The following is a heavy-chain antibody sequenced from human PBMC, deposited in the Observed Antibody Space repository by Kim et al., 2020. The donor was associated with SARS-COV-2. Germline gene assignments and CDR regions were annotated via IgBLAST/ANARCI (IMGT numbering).Heavy chain of an antibody. D-gene: IGHD3-10*01. J-gene: IGHJ5*02. V-gene: IGHV7-4-1*02. CDR2: IDTSTGKP. CDR3: ARDIFEWGSGTFYLPLDP. CDR1: GYTFTRAP. Sequence: ASVKVSCKASGYTFTRAPINWLRQAPGQGLEWMGWIDTSTGKPTYAQGFTGRFVFSLDTSVSTTYLQINSLKLEDTAVYYCARDIFEWGSGTFYLPLDPWGQGTRVTVSS.